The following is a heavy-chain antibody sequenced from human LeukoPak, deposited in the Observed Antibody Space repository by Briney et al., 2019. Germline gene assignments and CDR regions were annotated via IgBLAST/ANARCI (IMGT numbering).Heavy chain of an antibody. CDR3: TRMRGYTYGYWYLDL. J-gene: IGHJ2*01. D-gene: IGHD5-18*01. CDR2: MNPSSGNT. Sequence: GASVKVSCKAAGYTFSSYDINWVRQAPGQGLEYMEWMNPSSGNTGYTQKFQGRITMTRDTSIGTAYMELSSLKSEDTALYYCTRMRGYTYGYWYLDLWGRGTLVTVSS. V-gene: IGHV1-8*01. CDR1: GYTFSSYD.